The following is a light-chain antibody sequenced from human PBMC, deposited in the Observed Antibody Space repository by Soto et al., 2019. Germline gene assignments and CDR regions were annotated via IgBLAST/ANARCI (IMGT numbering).Light chain of an antibody. Sequence: EIVLTQSQGTLSLCPGETAALSCRASQSVSSHLAWYQQKPGQAPRLLIYAASIRATDFPARFSGSGSGTDFTLTISRLEPEHSAVYFCQQYTGPPTTFGQGTRLEVK. V-gene: IGKV3-20*01. CDR3: QQYTGPPTT. CDR1: QSVSSH. J-gene: IGKJ5*01. CDR2: AAS.